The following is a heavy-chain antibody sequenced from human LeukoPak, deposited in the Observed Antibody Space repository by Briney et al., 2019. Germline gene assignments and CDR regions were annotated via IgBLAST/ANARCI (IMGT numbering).Heavy chain of an antibody. CDR1: GFTVSSNY. D-gene: IGHD3-10*01. V-gene: IGHV3-53*01. CDR3: ARSKGAGYYYGSGSPPRFDY. Sequence: PGGSLRLSCAASGFTVSSNYMSWVRQAPGKGLEWVSVIYSGGSTYYADSVKGRFTISRDNSKNTLYLQMNSLRAEDTAVYYCARSKGAGYYYGSGSPPRFDYWGQGTLVTASS. J-gene: IGHJ4*02. CDR2: IYSGGST.